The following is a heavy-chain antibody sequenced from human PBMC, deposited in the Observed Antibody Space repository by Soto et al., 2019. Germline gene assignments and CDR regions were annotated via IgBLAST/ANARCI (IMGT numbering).Heavy chain of an antibody. V-gene: IGHV4-39*01. CDR2: IYYSGST. J-gene: IGHJ5*02. CDR3: VSIKRYCSSTTCYGNWFDP. Sequence: PSETLSLTCTVSGGSISSISYYWGWIRQPPGKGLEWIGSIYYSGSTYYNPSLKSRVTISVDTSKNQFSLKLTSVTAADTAVYYCVSIKRYCSSTTCYGNWFDPWGQGTLVTVSS. D-gene: IGHD2-2*01. CDR1: GGSISSISYY.